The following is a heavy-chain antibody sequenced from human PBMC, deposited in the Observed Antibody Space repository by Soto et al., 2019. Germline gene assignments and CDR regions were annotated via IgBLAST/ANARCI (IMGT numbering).Heavy chain of an antibody. D-gene: IGHD3-10*01. Sequence: EVQLLESGGGLVQPGGSLRLSCAASGFTFSNYAMSWVRQAPGKGLEWVSALSGSGYHTYYADSVKGRFTISRDNSKKTLFLQINSLRADDTAVYFCAKATGESVVRTSDAFDIWGQGTMVTVSS. CDR3: AKATGESVVRTSDAFDI. CDR1: GFTFSNYA. CDR2: LSGSGYHT. V-gene: IGHV3-23*01. J-gene: IGHJ3*02.